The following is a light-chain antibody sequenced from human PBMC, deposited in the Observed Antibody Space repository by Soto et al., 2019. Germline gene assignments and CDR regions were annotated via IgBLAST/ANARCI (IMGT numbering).Light chain of an antibody. Sequence: EIVLTQSPGTLSLSPGERATLSCRASQSVSSSYLAWYQQKPGQAPRLLIYGASSRATGIPDRFSGSGSGTDFTLTISRLEPEDFAVYYCLQYGSSLLFTFGPGTKVDIK. CDR2: GAS. CDR3: LQYGSSLLFT. V-gene: IGKV3-20*01. CDR1: QSVSSSY. J-gene: IGKJ3*01.